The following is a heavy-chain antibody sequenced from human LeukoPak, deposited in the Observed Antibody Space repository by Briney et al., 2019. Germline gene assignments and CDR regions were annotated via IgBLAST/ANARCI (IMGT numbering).Heavy chain of an antibody. CDR3: ARGPAVAPFSDFDY. V-gene: IGHV3-30-3*01. Sequence: GGSLRLSCAASGFTFSSYAMHWVRQAPGKGLEWLSVISYDGSNIYYADSVKGRFTISRDNSKNTLYLQMNSLRAEDTAVYYCARGPAVAPFSDFDYWGQGTLVTVSS. CDR1: GFTFSSYA. CDR2: ISYDGSNI. J-gene: IGHJ4*02. D-gene: IGHD6-19*01.